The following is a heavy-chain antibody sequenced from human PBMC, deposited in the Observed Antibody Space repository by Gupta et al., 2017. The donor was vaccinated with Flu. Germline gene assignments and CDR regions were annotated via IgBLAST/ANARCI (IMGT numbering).Heavy chain of an antibody. CDR1: GGSISSYY. CDR3: ARVLAGGSSYYYGMDV. V-gene: IGHV4-59*01. D-gene: IGHD1-26*01. CDR2: IYYSGST. J-gene: IGHJ6*02. Sequence: QVQLQESGPGLVKPSETLSLTCTVSGGSISSYYWSWIRQPPGKGLEWIGYIYYSGSTNYNPYLKSRVTISVDTSKNQCALKLSSVTAAETAVYYCARVLAGGSSYYYGMDVGGQGTTVTVSS.